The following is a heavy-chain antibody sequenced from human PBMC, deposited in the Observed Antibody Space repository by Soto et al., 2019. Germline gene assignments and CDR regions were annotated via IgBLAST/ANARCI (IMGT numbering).Heavy chain of an antibody. CDR1: GLKTSSYD. Sequence: RLASAASGLKTSSYDMNCVRQAPGTGLEGGSGVSASGSITSYADSAKGRFTISRDNAQNTVFLQTTVLRAGDTAVYFCAKGGCSGGTCYRGFDNWGQGTLITVSS. J-gene: IGHJ4*02. D-gene: IGHD2-15*01. CDR2: VSASGSIT. CDR3: AKGGCSGGTCYRGFDN. V-gene: IGHV3-23*01.